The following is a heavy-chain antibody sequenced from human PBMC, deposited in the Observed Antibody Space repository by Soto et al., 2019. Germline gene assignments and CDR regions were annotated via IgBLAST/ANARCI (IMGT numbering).Heavy chain of an antibody. CDR3: ARHNGAAYFDY. CDR1: GYTFTSYY. CDR2: INPSGGNT. J-gene: IGHJ4*02. V-gene: IGHV1-46*01. D-gene: IGHD2-8*01. Sequence: QVQLVQSGAEVKKPGASVKVSCKASGYTFTSYYMHWVRQAPGQGLEWMGIINPSGGNTSYAQKFQGRVTMTRDTSTSTVYMELSSLRSEDKAVYYCARHNGAAYFDYWGQGTLVTVSS.